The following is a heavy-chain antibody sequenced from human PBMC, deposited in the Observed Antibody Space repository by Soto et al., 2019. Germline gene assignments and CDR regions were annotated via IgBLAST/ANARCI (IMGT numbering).Heavy chain of an antibody. V-gene: IGHV1-18*01. D-gene: IGHD3-3*01. CDR3: ARDRFLEWLLPRDYGMDV. Sequence: HVQLVQSGAEVKKPGASVKVSCKASGYTFTSYGISWVRQAPGQGLEWMGWISAYNGNTNYAQKLQGRVTMTTDTSTSTAYMELRSLRSDDTAVYYCARDRFLEWLLPRDYGMDVWGQGTKVTVSS. CDR2: ISAYNGNT. J-gene: IGHJ6*02. CDR1: GYTFTSYG.